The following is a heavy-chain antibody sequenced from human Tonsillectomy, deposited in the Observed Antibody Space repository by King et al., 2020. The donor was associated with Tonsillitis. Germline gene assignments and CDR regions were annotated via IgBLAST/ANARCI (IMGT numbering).Heavy chain of an antibody. CDR2: IYPGDSDT. V-gene: IGHV5-51*03. CDR1: GYSFSTYW. D-gene: IGHD3-16*01. Sequence: QLVQSGAELKKPGESLKISCKGSGYSFSTYWIGWVRQTPGKGLEWMGFIYPGDSDTRYRPSFQGHVTISVDKYTDTAYLQWNSLTTSDTAMYYCARRMMWALSLKNDVFDLWGQGTMVIVSS. CDR3: ARRMMWALSLKNDVFDL. J-gene: IGHJ3*01.